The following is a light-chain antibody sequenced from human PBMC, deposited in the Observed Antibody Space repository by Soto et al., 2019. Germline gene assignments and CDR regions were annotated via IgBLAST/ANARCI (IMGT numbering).Light chain of an antibody. CDR1: SSDVGGYNY. V-gene: IGLV2-14*01. J-gene: IGLJ1*01. CDR3: SSYAGSSNV. Sequence: SVLTQPASVSGSPGQSITISCTGTSSDVGGYNYVSWYQQHPGKAPKVMIYEVSNRPSGVSNRFSGSKSGNTASLTISGLQAEDEADYYCSSYAGSSNVFGTGTKVTVL. CDR2: EVS.